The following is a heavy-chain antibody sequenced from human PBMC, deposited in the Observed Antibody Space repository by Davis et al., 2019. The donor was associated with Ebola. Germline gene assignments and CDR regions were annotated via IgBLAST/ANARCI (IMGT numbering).Heavy chain of an antibody. CDR1: GFTFSSYA. V-gene: IGHV3-23*01. D-gene: IGHD6-19*01. CDR2: ISGSGGST. Sequence: GESLKISCAASGFTFSSYAMSWVRQAPGKGLEWVSAISGSGGSTYYADSVKGRFTISRDNAKNSLYLQMNSLRAEDTAVYYCTRVGWNYYYYGMDVWGQGTTVTVSS. J-gene: IGHJ6*02. CDR3: TRVGWNYYYYGMDV.